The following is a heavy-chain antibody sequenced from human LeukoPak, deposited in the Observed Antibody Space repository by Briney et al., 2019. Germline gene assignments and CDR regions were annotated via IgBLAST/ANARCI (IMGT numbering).Heavy chain of an antibody. J-gene: IGHJ1*01. CDR2: ISGSGTNI. D-gene: IGHD3-22*01. Sequence: GGSLRLSCAASGFTFSSYAMTWVRQAPGKGLEWVSGISGSGTNIYYADSVKGRFTISRDNSKNTLYLQMNSLRAEDTAVYYCAAEFPAYYYDSSGYYVEHWGQGTLVTVSS. CDR1: GFTFSSYA. V-gene: IGHV3-23*01. CDR3: AAEFPAYYYDSSGYYVEH.